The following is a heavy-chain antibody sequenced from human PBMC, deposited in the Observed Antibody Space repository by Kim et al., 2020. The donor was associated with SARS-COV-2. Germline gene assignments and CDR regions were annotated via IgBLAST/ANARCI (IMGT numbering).Heavy chain of an antibody. Sequence: GGSLRLSCAASGFTFSSYGMHWVRQAPGKGLEWVAVISYDGSNKYYADSVKGRFTISRDNSKNTLYLQMNSLRAEDTAVYYCAKDLLARIAARPHYYYYGMDVWGQGTTVTVSS. V-gene: IGHV3-30*18. D-gene: IGHD6-6*01. CDR3: AKDLLARIAARPHYYYYGMDV. CDR2: ISYDGSNK. CDR1: GFTFSSYG. J-gene: IGHJ6*02.